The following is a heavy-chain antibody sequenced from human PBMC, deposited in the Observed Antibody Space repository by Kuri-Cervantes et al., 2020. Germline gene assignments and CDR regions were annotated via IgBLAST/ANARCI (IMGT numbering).Heavy chain of an antibody. D-gene: IGHD3-10*01. CDR3: ARDSGYYYGSGSQLYYYYGMDV. J-gene: IGHJ6*02. Sequence: GGSLRLSCAASGFTFSSYAMSWVRQAPGKGLEWVSAISGSGGSTYYADSVKGRFTISRDNSKNTLYLQMNSLRAEDTAVYYCARDSGYYYGSGSQLYYYYGMDVWGQGTTVTVSS. CDR1: GFTFSSYA. V-gene: IGHV3-23*01. CDR2: ISGSGGST.